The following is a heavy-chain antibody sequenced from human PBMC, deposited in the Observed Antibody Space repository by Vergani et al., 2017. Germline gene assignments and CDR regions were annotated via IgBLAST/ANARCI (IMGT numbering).Heavy chain of an antibody. J-gene: IGHJ5*02. D-gene: IGHD3-9*01. CDR2: INPNSGGT. V-gene: IGHV1-2*02. CDR1: GYTFTGYY. CDR3: AREGYDILTGYYDNWFDP. Sequence: QVQLVQSGAEVKKPGASVKVSCKASGYTFTGYYMHWVRQAPGQGLEWMGWINPNSGGTNYAQKFQGRVTMARDTSISTAYMELSRLRSDDTAVYYCAREGYDILTGYYDNWFDPGGQGTLVTVSS.